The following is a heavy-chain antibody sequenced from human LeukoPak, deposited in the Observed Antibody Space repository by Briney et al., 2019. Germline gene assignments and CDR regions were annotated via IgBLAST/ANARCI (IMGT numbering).Heavy chain of an antibody. Sequence: PSETLSLTCTVSGGSISSYYWSWIRQPPGKGLEWIGYIYYSGSTNYNPSLKSRVTISVDTSKNQFSLKLSSVTAAGTAVYYCARHGDYGDPGNWFDPWGQGTLVTVSS. CDR1: GGSISSYY. V-gene: IGHV4-59*08. D-gene: IGHD4-17*01. J-gene: IGHJ5*02. CDR2: IYYSGST. CDR3: ARHGDYGDPGNWFDP.